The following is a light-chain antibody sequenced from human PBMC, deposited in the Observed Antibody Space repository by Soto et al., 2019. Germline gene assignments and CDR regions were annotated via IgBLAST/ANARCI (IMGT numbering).Light chain of an antibody. Sequence: DIQMTQSPSSLSASVGARVTITCRASQSISSYLNWYQQKPGKAPKLLIYAASSLQSGVPSRFSGIGSGTDLTLTISSLQPEDGETYDGQQSYSTPRTFGQGTKVDIK. CDR3: QQSYSTPRT. V-gene: IGKV1-39*01. CDR2: AAS. J-gene: IGKJ1*01. CDR1: QSISSY.